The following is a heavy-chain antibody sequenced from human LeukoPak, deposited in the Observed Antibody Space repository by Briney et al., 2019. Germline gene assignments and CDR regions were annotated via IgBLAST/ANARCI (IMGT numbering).Heavy chain of an antibody. CDR3: ARRTYFYDSSGYYFDY. CDR2: IYYSGST. CDR1: GGSISSYY. J-gene: IGHJ4*02. D-gene: IGHD3-22*01. Sequence: SETLSLTCTVSGGSISSYYWSWIRQPPGKGLECIGYIYYSGSTNYNPSLKSRVTISVDTSRNQFSLKLRSVTPADTAVYYCARRTYFYDSSGYYFDYWGQGTLVTVSS. V-gene: IGHV4-59*01.